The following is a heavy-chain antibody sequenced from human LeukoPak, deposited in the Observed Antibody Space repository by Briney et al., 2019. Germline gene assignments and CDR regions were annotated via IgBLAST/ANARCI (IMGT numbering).Heavy chain of an antibody. CDR1: GFTFSHYW. CDR2: IYNDGSST. CDR3: ARVRGGSGRSYAADAFDI. Sequence: GGSLRLSCAASGFTFSHYWMHWVRQAPGKGLVWVSRIYNDGSSTSYADSVQGRFTISRDNAKSTLYLQMNSLRAEDTAVYYCARVRGGSGRSYAADAFDIWGQGTMVTVSS. D-gene: IGHD1-26*01. J-gene: IGHJ3*02. V-gene: IGHV3-74*01.